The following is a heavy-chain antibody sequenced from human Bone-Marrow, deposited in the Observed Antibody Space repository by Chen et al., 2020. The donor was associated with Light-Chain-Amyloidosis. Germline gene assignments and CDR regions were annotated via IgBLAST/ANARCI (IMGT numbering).Heavy chain of an antibody. CDR3: ARSMVTAPCDY. V-gene: IGHV3-33*01. D-gene: IGHD2-21*02. J-gene: IGHJ4*02. CDR1: GFTVSNYD. Sequence: QVQVVESGGGVVQPGRSLRLSCAASGFTVSNYDMHWVRQAPGNGLEWVGASWCDGNTRRYADSVRGGIAIPKDEAMNTVYVEVASLTAEDTAMYYCARSMVTAPCDYWGQGTLVTVSS. CDR2: SWCDGNTR.